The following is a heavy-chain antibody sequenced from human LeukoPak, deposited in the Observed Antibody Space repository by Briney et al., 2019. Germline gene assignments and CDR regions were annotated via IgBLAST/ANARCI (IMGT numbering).Heavy chain of an antibody. CDR2: IYSGGST. CDR1: GFTVSSDY. J-gene: IGHJ4*02. CDR3: ARQAAADPYYFDY. V-gene: IGHV3-66*04. D-gene: IGHD6-13*01. Sequence: GGSLRLSCAASGFTVSSDYMTWVRQAPGKGLEWVSVIYSGGSTNYADSVKGRFTISRDNSKNTLYLQMNSLRVEGTAVYYCARQAAADPYYFDYWGQGTLVTVSS.